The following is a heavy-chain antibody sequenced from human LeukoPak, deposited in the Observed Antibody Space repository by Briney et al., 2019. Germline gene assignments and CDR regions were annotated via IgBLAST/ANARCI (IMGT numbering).Heavy chain of an antibody. CDR1: GGSISSYY. CDR3: AGHFGSGFDP. V-gene: IGHV4-59*08. J-gene: IGHJ5*02. D-gene: IGHD3-10*01. Sequence: SETLSLTCTVSGGSISSYYWSWIRQPPGKGLEWIGYIYYSGSTNHNPSLKTRVTMSVDTSKNQFSLNLTSVTAADTAVYYCAGHFGSGFDPWGQGTLVTVSS. CDR2: IYYSGST.